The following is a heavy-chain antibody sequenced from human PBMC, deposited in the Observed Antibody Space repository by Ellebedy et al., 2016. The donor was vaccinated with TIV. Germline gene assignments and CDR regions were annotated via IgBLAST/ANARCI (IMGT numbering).Heavy chain of an antibody. D-gene: IGHD1-14*01. V-gene: IGHV4-59*12. CDR3: AREYRNCSGTTCNGWFES. J-gene: IGHJ5*01. Sequence: MPSETLSLTCSVFGGPMSGDHWSWVRQPPGKGLEWIGNNGGSGKHNPSLENRVAISVDTSRNEFSLELSSVTAADTGVYYCAREYRNCSGTTCNGWFESWGQGTLVTVSS. CDR2: NGGSG. CDR1: GGPMSGDH.